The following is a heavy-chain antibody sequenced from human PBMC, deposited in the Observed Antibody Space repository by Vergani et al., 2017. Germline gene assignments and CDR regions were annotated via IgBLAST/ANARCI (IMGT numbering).Heavy chain of an antibody. CDR2: IKEDGSEI. V-gene: IGHV3-7*01. Sequence: EVQLVESGGGLVQPGGSLRLSCVASGFSLSHYWMTWVRQAPGNGLEWVANIKEDGSEIFYVDSVKGRFTISRDNVKNSLYLQMNRLRVDDTAVYYCGRRASIIDYWSQGTLVSVSS. D-gene: IGHD2-21*01. CDR3: GRRASIIDY. J-gene: IGHJ4*02. CDR1: GFSLSHYW.